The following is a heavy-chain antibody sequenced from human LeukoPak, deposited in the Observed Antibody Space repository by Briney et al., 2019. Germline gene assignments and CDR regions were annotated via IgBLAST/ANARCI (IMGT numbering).Heavy chain of an antibody. J-gene: IGHJ5*02. CDR1: GFTFSSYA. V-gene: IGHV3-33*08. Sequence: GGSLRLSCAASGFTFSSYAMHWVRQAPGKGLEWVAVIWYDGSNKYYADSVKGRFTISRDNSKNTLYLQMNSLRAEDTAVYYCARDSPSYGGYVDPWGQGTLVTVSS. CDR3: ARDSPSYGGYVDP. CDR2: IWYDGSNK. D-gene: IGHD5-12*01.